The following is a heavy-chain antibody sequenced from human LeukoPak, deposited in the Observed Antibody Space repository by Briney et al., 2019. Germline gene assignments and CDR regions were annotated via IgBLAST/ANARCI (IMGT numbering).Heavy chain of an antibody. J-gene: IGHJ4*02. D-gene: IGHD4-23*01. V-gene: IGHV4-34*01. CDR3: AREPLTTVVTPFDC. Sequence: SETLSLTCALYGGSFSDYYWSWIRQPPGKGLEWIGEINHSGITNYNPSLKSRVSISADTSKNQFSLKLNSVTAADTAVYYCAREPLTTVVTPFDCWGQGTLVTVSP. CDR2: INHSGIT. CDR1: GGSFSDYY.